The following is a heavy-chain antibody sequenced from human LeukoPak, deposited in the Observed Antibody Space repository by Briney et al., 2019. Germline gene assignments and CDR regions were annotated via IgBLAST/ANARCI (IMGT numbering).Heavy chain of an antibody. CDR1: EFPFTRAW. D-gene: IGHD5-12*01. CDR2: IKSKTDGGTT. Sequence: PGGSLRLSCAASEFPFTRAWMTWVRQAPGKGLEWVGCIKSKTDGGTTDYAAPVKGRFSISRDDSKNTLYLQMNSLGTEDTAMYYCTTCGYDRCGAFDIWGQGTVVTVSS. J-gene: IGHJ3*02. CDR3: TTCGYDRCGAFDI. V-gene: IGHV3-15*01.